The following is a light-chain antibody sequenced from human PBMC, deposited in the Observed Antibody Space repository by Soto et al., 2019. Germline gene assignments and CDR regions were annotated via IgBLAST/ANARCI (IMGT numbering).Light chain of an antibody. J-gene: IGLJ2*01. Sequence: QSFLTQPASVSGSPGQSITISCTGTSSDVGGYNYVSWYQQHPGKAPKLMIYEVSNRPSGVSNRFSGSKSGNTASLTISGLQAEDEADYYCSSYTSSSTPVVVGGGTKLTVL. CDR3: SSYTSSSTPVV. CDR2: EVS. CDR1: SSDVGGYNY. V-gene: IGLV2-14*01.